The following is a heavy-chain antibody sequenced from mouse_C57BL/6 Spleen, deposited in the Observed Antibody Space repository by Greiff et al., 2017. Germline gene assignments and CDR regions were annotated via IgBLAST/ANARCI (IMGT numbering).Heavy chain of an antibody. V-gene: IGHV1-52*01. CDR2: IDPSDSET. CDR3: ARSGLRQEVFDY. D-gene: IGHD2-4*01. CDR1: GYTFTSYW. Sequence: QVQLQQPGAELVRPGSSVKLSCKASGYTFTSYWMHWVKQRPIQGLEWIGNIDPSDSETHYNQKFKDKATLTVDKSSSTAYMQLSSLTSEDSAVYYCARSGLRQEVFDYWGQGTTLTVSS. J-gene: IGHJ2*01.